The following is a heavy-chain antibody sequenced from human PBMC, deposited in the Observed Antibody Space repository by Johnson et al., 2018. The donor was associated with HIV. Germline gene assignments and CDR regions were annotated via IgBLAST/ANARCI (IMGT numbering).Heavy chain of an antibody. Sequence: VQLVESGGGVVQPGGSLRLSCAASGFTFSDYYMSWIRQAPGKGLEWVSYISSSGRTIYYADSVQGRFTISRDNAKKSLFLQMNSLRAEDTAVYYCARDTDIVVVPARGDAFDIWGQGTMVTVSS. CDR3: ARDTDIVVVPARGDAFDI. V-gene: IGHV3-11*04. CDR2: ISSSGRTI. D-gene: IGHD2-2*01. CDR1: GFTFSDYY. J-gene: IGHJ3*02.